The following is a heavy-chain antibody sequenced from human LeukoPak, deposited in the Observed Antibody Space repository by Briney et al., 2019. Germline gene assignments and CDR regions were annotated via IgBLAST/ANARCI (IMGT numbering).Heavy chain of an antibody. V-gene: IGHV4-39*07. CDR1: GGSISSSSYY. D-gene: IGHD3-10*01. CDR2: IYYSGST. Sequence: SETLSLTCTVSGGSISSSSYYWGWIRQPPGKGLGWIGSIYYSGSTYYNPALKSRVTISVDTSKNQFSLKLSSVTAADTAVYYCASSPLYYYGSGSYYNPPDYWGQGTLVTVSS. J-gene: IGHJ4*02. CDR3: ASSPLYYYGSGSYYNPPDY.